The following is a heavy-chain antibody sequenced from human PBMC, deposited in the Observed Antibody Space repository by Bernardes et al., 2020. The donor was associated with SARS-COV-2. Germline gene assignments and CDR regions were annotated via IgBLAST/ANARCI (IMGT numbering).Heavy chain of an antibody. D-gene: IGHD2-2*01. Sequence: SETLSLTCTVSGGSISSHYWSWIRQPPGKGLEWIGYIYYSGSTYYNPSLKSRVTISVDTSKNQFSLKLSSVTAADTAVYYCARRQPGPLGMDVWGQGTTVTVSS. CDR3: ARRQPGPLGMDV. J-gene: IGHJ6*02. CDR2: IYYSGST. V-gene: IGHV4-59*08. CDR1: GGSISSHY.